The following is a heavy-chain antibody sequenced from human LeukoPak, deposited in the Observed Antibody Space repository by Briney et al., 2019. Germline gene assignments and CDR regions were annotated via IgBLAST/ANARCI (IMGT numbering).Heavy chain of an antibody. Sequence: GGSLRLSCAASGFTFSSYLMSWVRQAPGKGLEWVANIKQDGREKYYVDSVKGRFTISRDNAKNSLYLQMNSLRAEDTAVYYCASAQQLVRHYAFDIWGQGTMVTVSS. V-gene: IGHV3-7*01. CDR1: GFTFSSYL. D-gene: IGHD6-13*01. CDR3: ASAQQLVRHYAFDI. CDR2: IKQDGREK. J-gene: IGHJ3*02.